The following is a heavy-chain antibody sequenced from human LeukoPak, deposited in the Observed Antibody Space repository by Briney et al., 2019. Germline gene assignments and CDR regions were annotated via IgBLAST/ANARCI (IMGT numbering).Heavy chain of an antibody. V-gene: IGHV4-59*01. D-gene: IGHD6-19*01. J-gene: IGHJ4*02. CDR3: AKGSGWFDY. CDR1: GGSISSYY. CDR2: IYYSGST. Sequence: PSETLSLXCTVAGGSISSYYWSWVRRPPGKALEWIGYIYYSGSTNYNPSLKSRVPISVETSENQFSLKLSSVTAADTAVYYCAKGSGWFDYWGQGTLVTVSS.